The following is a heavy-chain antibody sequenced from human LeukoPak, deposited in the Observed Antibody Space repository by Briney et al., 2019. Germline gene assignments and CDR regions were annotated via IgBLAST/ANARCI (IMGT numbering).Heavy chain of an antibody. J-gene: IGHJ5*02. CDR3: ASTNYYDSSGFSNWFDP. V-gene: IGHV3-48*03. Sequence: GGSLRLSCAASGFTFSNYEMNWVRQAPGEGLEWVSYISSSGSIYYADSVKGRFTISRDSAKNSLYLQMNSLRAEDTAMYYCASTNYYDSSGFSNWFDPWGQGTLVTVSS. CDR2: ISSSGSI. CDR1: GFTFSNYE. D-gene: IGHD3-22*01.